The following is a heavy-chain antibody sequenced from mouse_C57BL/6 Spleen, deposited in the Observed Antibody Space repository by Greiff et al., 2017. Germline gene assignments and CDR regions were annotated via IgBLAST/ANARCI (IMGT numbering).Heavy chain of an antibody. J-gene: IGHJ4*01. Sequence: QVQLQQPGAELVKPGASVKLSCKASGYTFTSYWMQWVKQRPGQGLEWIGEIDPSDRYNNYNQKFKGKATLTVDTSSSTAYMQLSSLKSEDSAVYYSAVTAVVARYYYAMDDWGQGTSVTVSS. CDR2: IDPSDRYN. CDR1: GYTFTSYW. V-gene: IGHV1-50*01. D-gene: IGHD1-1*01. CDR3: AVTAVVARYYYAMDD.